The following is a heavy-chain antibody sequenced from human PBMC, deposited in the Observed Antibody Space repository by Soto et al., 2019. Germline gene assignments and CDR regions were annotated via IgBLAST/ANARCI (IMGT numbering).Heavy chain of an antibody. D-gene: IGHD2-15*01. CDR2: ISYDGSNK. Sequence: QVQLVESGGGVVQPGRSLRLSCAASGFTFSSYAMHWVRQAPGKGLEWVAVISYDGSNKYYADSVKGRFTISRDNSKNMLYLQMNSLRAEDTAVYYCARDKGGPFDYWGQGTLVTVSS. V-gene: IGHV3-30-3*01. J-gene: IGHJ4*02. CDR1: GFTFSSYA. CDR3: ARDKGGPFDY.